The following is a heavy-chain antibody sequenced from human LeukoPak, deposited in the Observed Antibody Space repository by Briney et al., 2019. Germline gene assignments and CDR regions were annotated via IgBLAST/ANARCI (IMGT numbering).Heavy chain of an antibody. D-gene: IGHD6-6*01. J-gene: IGHJ5*02. CDR1: GGSISSHY. CDR2: IYYTGST. V-gene: IGHV4-59*11. Sequence: SETLSLTCTVSGGSISSHYWSWIRQPPGKGLEWIGYIYYTGSTNYNPSLKSRVTISVDTSKNQFSLKLSSVTAADTAVYYCARDEYSSSSQWFDPWGQGTLVTVSS. CDR3: ARDEYSSSSQWFDP.